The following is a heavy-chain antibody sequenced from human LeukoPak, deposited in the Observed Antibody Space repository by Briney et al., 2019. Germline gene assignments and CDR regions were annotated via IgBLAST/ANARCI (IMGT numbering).Heavy chain of an antibody. Sequence: GGSLRLSCAVSGITLSNYGVSWVRQAPGKGLEWVAGHSGSGGGTNYADSVQGRFTISRDNPKNTLYLQMNSLRAEDTAVYFCAKRGVVIRVFLVGFHKEAYYFDSWGQGALVTVSS. J-gene: IGHJ4*02. V-gene: IGHV3-23*01. CDR3: AKRGVVIRVFLVGFHKEAYYFDS. CDR2: HSGSGGGT. D-gene: IGHD3-10*01. CDR1: GITLSNYG.